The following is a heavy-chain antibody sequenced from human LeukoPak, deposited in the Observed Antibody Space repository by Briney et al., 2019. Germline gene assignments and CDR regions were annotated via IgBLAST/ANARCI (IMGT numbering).Heavy chain of an antibody. CDR3: AKPPPSGYDFDY. D-gene: IGHD5-12*01. V-gene: IGHV3-23*01. Sequence: GGSLRISCAASGFTFSSYAMSWVRQAPGKGLEWVSGISGSGGSTYYADSVKGRFTISRDTSKNTPYLQMKSLRAEDTAVYYCAKPPPSGYDFDYWVQGTLVTVSS. CDR2: ISGSGGST. CDR1: GFTFSSYA. J-gene: IGHJ4*02.